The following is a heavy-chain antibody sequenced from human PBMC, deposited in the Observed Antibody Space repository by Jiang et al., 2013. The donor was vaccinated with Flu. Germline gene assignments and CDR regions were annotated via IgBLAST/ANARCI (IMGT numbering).Heavy chain of an antibody. CDR1: GGSISSSRYS. CDR3: ARDGPHCLGDYCWVSNWFDP. D-gene: IGHD4-17*01. CDR2: INYSGST. V-gene: IGHV4-39*02. Sequence: GPGLVKPSETLSLTCSVSGGSISSSRYSWGWIRQPPGKGLEWIGNINYSGSTYYNPSLKSRVTISVDTSKNQFSLKLSSVTAADTAVYYCARDGPHCLGDYCWVSNWFDPWGQGTLVTVSS. J-gene: IGHJ5*02.